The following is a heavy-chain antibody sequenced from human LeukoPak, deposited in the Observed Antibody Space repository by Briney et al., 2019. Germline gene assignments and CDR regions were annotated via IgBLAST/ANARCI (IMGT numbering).Heavy chain of an antibody. CDR2: INPNSGGT. D-gene: IGHD6-13*01. CDR3: AREAPVGSSCWYVDY. J-gene: IGHJ4*02. Sequence: ASVKVSCKASGYTFTGYYMHWVRQAPGQGLEWMGWINPNSGGTNYAQKFQGRVTMTRDTSTSTAYMELSRLRSDDTAVYYCAREAPVGSSCWYVDYWGQGTLVTVSS. V-gene: IGHV1-2*02. CDR1: GYTFTGYY.